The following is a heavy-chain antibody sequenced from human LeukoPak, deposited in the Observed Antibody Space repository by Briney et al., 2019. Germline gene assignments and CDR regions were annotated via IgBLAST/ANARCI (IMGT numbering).Heavy chain of an antibody. CDR3: ARDPYYMDV. CDR2: IYTSGST. V-gene: IGHV4-61*02. J-gene: IGHJ6*03. CDR1: GGSISSGSYY. Sequence: SQTLSLTCTVSGGSISSGSYYWSWIRQPAGKGLEWIGRIYTSGSTNYSPSLKSRVTISVDTSKNQFSLKLSSVTAADTAVYYCARDPYYMDVWGKGTTVTVSS.